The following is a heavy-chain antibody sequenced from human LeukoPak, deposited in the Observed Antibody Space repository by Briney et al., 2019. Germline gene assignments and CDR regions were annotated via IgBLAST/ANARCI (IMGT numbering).Heavy chain of an antibody. V-gene: IGHV3-23*01. Sequence: PGGSLGLSCAASGFTFSSYAMSWVRQAPGKGLEWVSAISGSGGSTYYADSVKGRFTISRDNSKNTLYLQMNSLRAEDTAVYYCARDLVYDCWSGYSAGRFDYWGQGTLVTVSS. CDR2: ISGSGGST. CDR3: ARDLVYDCWSGYSAGRFDY. D-gene: IGHD3-3*01. CDR1: GFTFSSYA. J-gene: IGHJ4*02.